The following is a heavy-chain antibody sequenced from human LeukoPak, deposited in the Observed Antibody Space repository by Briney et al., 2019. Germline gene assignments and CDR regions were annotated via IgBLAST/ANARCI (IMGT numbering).Heavy chain of an antibody. CDR1: GGTFSSYA. J-gene: IGHJ3*02. V-gene: IGHV1-69*04. CDR2: IIPIFGIA. CDR3: ARDSRDGYRRNDAFDI. Sequence: ASVKVSCKASGGTFSSYAISWVRQASGQGLEWMGRIIPIFGIANYAQKFQGRVTITADKSTSTAYMELSSLRSEDTAVYYCARDSRDGYRRNDAFDIWGQGTMVTVSS. D-gene: IGHD5-24*01.